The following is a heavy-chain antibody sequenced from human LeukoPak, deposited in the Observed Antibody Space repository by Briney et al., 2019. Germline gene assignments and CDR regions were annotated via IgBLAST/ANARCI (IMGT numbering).Heavy chain of an antibody. J-gene: IGHJ4*02. CDR2: IYYIGST. Sequence: TSETLSLTCTVSGESINNYYWTWIRQPPGKGLEWIGYIYYIGSTNYNPSLKSRVTISADMSKNQFSLKLNSVTAADTAVYYCAREDSTLGIDYWGQGTLVTVSS. D-gene: IGHD2/OR15-2a*01. CDR1: GESINNYY. CDR3: AREDSTLGIDY. V-gene: IGHV4-59*01.